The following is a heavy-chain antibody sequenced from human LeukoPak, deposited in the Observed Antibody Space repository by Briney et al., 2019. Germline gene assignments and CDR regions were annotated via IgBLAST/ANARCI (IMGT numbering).Heavy chain of an antibody. V-gene: IGHV1-2*02. J-gene: IGHJ6*03. CDR2: INPHSGGT. CDR1: GYTFTGYY. Sequence: ASVKVSCKASGYTFTGYYMHWVRQAPGQGLEWMGWINPHSGGTNYAQKFQGRVTMTRDTSISTAYVELNRLRSDDTAVYYCARGGLPAFYYYMDVWGKGTTVIVSS. D-gene: IGHD1-26*01. CDR3: ARGGLPAFYYYMDV.